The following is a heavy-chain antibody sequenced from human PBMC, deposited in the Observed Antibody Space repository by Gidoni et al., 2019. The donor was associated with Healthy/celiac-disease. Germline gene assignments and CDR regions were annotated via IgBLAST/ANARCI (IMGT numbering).Heavy chain of an antibody. CDR2: TYYRSKWYN. V-gene: IGHV6-1*01. D-gene: IGHD2-15*01. J-gene: IGHJ4*02. CDR1: GDSVSSNSAA. Sequence: QVQLQQSGPGLVKPSQTLSLTCAISGDSVSSNSAAWNWIRQSPSRGLEWLGRTYYRSKWYNDYAVSVKSRITINPDTSKNQFSLQLNSVTPEDTAVYYCAREGYCSGGSCYSSYFDYWGQGTLVTVSS. CDR3: AREGYCSGGSCYSSYFDY.